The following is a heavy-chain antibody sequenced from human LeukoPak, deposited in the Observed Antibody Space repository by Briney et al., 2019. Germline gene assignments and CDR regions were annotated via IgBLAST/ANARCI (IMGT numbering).Heavy chain of an antibody. Sequence: GGSLRLSCAASGFTFSSYYMQWVRQATGKGLEWVSGIGIAGDTHYPDSVRGRFTIFRENAKNPLYLQMNSLRAEDTAVYYCSRAQPPYHGRLDSWGQGILVTVSS. J-gene: IGHJ5*01. CDR2: IGIAGDT. CDR3: SRAQPPYHGRLDS. V-gene: IGHV3-13*01. CDR1: GFTFSSYY. D-gene: IGHD3-16*01.